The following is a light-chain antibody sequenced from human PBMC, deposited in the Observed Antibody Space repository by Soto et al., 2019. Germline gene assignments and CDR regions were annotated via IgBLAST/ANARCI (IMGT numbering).Light chain of an antibody. CDR1: SSDVGSYNL. Sequence: QSVLTQPASVSGSPGQSITISCTGTSSDVGSYNLVSWYQHYPGKAPKLMIYEASKWPSGISNRFSGSKSGNTASLTISGLHAEDEADYYCCSYAGSSVWVFGGGTQLTVL. V-gene: IGLV2-23*01. CDR3: CSYAGSSVWV. CDR2: EAS. J-gene: IGLJ3*02.